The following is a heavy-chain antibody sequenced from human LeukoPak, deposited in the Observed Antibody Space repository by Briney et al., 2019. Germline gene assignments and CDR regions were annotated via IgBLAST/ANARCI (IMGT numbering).Heavy chain of an antibody. CDR2: IYYSGTT. J-gene: IGHJ4*02. CDR3: TRGTGFYDSSGHYYWGYFDS. V-gene: IGHV4-59*11. CDR1: GGSISSHY. D-gene: IGHD3-22*01. Sequence: SETLSLTCTVSGGSISSHYWSWFRQTPGERPEWVAFIYYSGTTNYNPSLKGRVTISIDSSKNQFSLKLSSVTAADTAIYYCTRGTGFYDSSGHYYWGYFDSWGQGTLVPVSS.